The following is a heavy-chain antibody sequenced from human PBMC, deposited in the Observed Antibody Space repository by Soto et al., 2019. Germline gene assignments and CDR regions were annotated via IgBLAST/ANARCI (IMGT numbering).Heavy chain of an antibody. CDR2: ISGSGGST. J-gene: IGHJ4*02. CDR3: AKDTYYYDSSGYYPADY. CDR1: GFTFSSYA. D-gene: IGHD3-22*01. Sequence: PGGSVRLSCAASGFTFSSYAMSWVRQAPGKGLEWVSAISGSGGSTYYADSVKGRFTISRDNSKNTLYLQMNSLRAEDTAVYYCAKDTYYYDSSGYYPADYWGQGTLVTVSS. V-gene: IGHV3-23*01.